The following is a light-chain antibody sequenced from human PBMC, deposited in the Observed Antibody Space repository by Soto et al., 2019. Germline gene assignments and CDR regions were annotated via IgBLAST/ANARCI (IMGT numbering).Light chain of an antibody. CDR3: HKNTSVPIT. CDR2: AAS. V-gene: IGKV1-27*01. CDR1: QGISNY. J-gene: IGKJ3*01. Sequence: DIQMTQSPSSLSASVGDRVTITCRASQGISNYLAWYQQKPGKVPKLLIYAASTLQSEVPSRFSDSGSGTNLTITITSLRIDDVATYYCHKNTSVPITIRPGTHVDI.